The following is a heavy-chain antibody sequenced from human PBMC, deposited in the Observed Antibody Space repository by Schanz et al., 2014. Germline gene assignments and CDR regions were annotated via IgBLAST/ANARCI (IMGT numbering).Heavy chain of an antibody. CDR1: GFTLSTNV. J-gene: IGHJ4*02. CDR2: TYLGGNT. Sequence: EVQLVESGGGFVQPGGSLRLSCAASGFTLSTNVVHWVRQAPGKGLEPVSVTYLGGNTDYADSVKGRFTISRDDSKNTLHLQMNSLRSEDTAIYFCARDQASTHWGQGTPVTVSS. CDR3: ARDQASTH. V-gene: IGHV3-66*01.